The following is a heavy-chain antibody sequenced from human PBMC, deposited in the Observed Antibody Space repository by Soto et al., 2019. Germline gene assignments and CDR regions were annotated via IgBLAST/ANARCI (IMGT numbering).Heavy chain of an antibody. Sequence: QVQLVESGGGVVQPGRSLRLSCAASGFTFSSYAMHWVRQAPGKGLEWVAVISYDGSNKYYADSVKGRFTISRDNSKNTLYLQMNSLRAEDTAVYYCASGAPYYYGRGYWGQGTLVTVSS. V-gene: IGHV3-30-3*01. J-gene: IGHJ4*02. CDR2: ISYDGSNK. D-gene: IGHD3-10*02. CDR1: GFTFSSYA. CDR3: ASGAPYYYGRGY.